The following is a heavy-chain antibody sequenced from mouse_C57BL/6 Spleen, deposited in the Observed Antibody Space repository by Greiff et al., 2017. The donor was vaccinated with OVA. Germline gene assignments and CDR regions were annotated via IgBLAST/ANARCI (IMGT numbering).Heavy chain of an antibody. CDR1: GFTFSDYG. CDR3: GGWERGRNY. Sequence: EVMLVESGGGLVKPGGSLKLSCAASGFTFSDYGMHWVRLAPETGLEWVAYISSGSSTIYYADTVQGRFTISRDNAKNTLFLQMTSVRSEDTAMYYGGGWERGRNYWGQGTTLTVSS. D-gene: IGHD3-3*01. J-gene: IGHJ2*01. CDR2: ISSGSSTI. V-gene: IGHV5-17*01.